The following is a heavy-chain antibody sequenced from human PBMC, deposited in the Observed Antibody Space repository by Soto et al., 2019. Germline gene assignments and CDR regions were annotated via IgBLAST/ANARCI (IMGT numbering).Heavy chain of an antibody. CDR2: ISSSSSTI. D-gene: IGHD2-15*01. J-gene: IGHJ3*02. V-gene: IGHV3-48*02. CDR1: GFTFSSYS. CDR3: ARDCSGGSCYSDAFDI. Sequence: GGSLRLSCAAYGFTFSSYSMNWVRQAPGKGLEWVSYISSSSSTIYYADSVKGRFTISRDNAKNSLYLQMNSLRDEDTAVYYCARDCSGGSCYSDAFDIWGQGTMVTVSS.